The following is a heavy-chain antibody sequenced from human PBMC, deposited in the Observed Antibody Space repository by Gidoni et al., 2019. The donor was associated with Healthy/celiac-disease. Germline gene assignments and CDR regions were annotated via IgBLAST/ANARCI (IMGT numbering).Heavy chain of an antibody. D-gene: IGHD1-1*01. CDR1: GGTFSSYA. CDR3: ATPLDWNDHSFDY. J-gene: IGHJ4*02. CDR2: IITIFGTA. V-gene: IGHV1-69*01. Sequence: QVQLVQSGAAVKKPGSSVKVSCKASGGTFSSYAISWVRQAPGHGLEWMGGIITIFGTANYAQKFQGRVTITADESTSTAYMELSRLRSEDTAVYYCATPLDWNDHSFDYWGQGTLVTVSS.